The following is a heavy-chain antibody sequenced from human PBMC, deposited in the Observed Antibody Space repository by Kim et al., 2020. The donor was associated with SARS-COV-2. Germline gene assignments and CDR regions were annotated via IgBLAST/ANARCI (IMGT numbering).Heavy chain of an antibody. J-gene: IGHJ4*02. CDR3: ARGPNYSPFDY. CDR1: GFTFSSYE. Sequence: GGSLRLSCAASGFTFSSYEMNWVHQAPGKGLEWVSYISGSGTTIYYADSVRGRFTISRDNDKNSLYLQMNSLRAEDTAVYYCARGPNYSPFDYWGQGTLVTVSS. V-gene: IGHV3-48*03. CDR2: ISGSGTTI. D-gene: IGHD4-4*01.